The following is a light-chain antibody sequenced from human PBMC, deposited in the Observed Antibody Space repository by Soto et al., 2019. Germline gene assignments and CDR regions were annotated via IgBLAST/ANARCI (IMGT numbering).Light chain of an antibody. CDR1: ALPNQY. V-gene: IGLV3-25*03. CDR2: RDS. CDR3: QSADRSVTYRV. J-gene: IGLJ3*02. Sequence: SYELTQPPSVSVSPGQTASITCSGDALPNQYAYWYQQRPGQAPVLVMYRDSERPSGIPERFSGSSSGTTVTLTISGVQAEDEDDYYCQSADRSVTYRVFGGGTKLTVL.